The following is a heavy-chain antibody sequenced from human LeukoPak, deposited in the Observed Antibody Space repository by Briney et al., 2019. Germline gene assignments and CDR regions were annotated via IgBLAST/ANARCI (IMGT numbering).Heavy chain of an antibody. CDR2: INHSGST. CDR1: GGSFSGYY. Sequence: SETLSLTCAVYGGSFSGYYWSWIRQPPGKGLEWIGEINHSGSTNYNPSLKSRVTISVDTSKNQFSLKLSSVTAADTAVYYCASRGHYYDSSGYYLGSRSIDYWGQGTLVTVSS. V-gene: IGHV4-34*01. D-gene: IGHD3-22*01. CDR3: ASRGHYYDSSGYYLGSRSIDY. J-gene: IGHJ4*02.